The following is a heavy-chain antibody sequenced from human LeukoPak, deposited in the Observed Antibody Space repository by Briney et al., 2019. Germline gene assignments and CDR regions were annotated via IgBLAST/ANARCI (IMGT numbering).Heavy chain of an antibody. CDR2: INPNSGGT. J-gene: IGHJ4*02. CDR3: ARESCGGDCYFGY. CDR1: GYTFTGYY. D-gene: IGHD2-21*02. Sequence: ASVKVSCKASGYTFTGYYIHWVRQAPGQGLEWMGWINPNSGGTNYAQKFQGRVTMTRDTSISTAYMELSRLRSDDTALYYCARESCGGDCYFGYWGQGTLVTVSS. V-gene: IGHV1-2*02.